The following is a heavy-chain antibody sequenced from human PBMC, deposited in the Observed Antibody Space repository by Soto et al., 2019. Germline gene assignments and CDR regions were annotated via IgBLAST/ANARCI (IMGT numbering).Heavy chain of an antibody. CDR2: IYYSGST. Sequence: SETLSLTCTVSCDSISSGDYYWSWIRQPPGKGLEWIGYIYYSGSTYYNPSLKSRVTISVDTSKNQFSLKLSSVTAADTAVYYCASRPPYYYDSSGYYNYWGQGTLVTVSS. CDR3: ASRPPYYYDSSGYYNY. CDR1: CDSISSGDYY. V-gene: IGHV4-30-4*01. D-gene: IGHD3-22*01. J-gene: IGHJ4*02.